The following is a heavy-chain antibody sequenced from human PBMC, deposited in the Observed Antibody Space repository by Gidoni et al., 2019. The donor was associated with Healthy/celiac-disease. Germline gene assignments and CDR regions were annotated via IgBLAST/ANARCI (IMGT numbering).Heavy chain of an antibody. D-gene: IGHD3-10*01. CDR3: ARDTSNTMVRGPFDY. CDR2: INPSGGST. J-gene: IGHJ4*02. Sequence: QVQLVQSGAEVKKPGASVKVSCKASGYTFTSYYMHWVRQAPGQGLEWMGRINPSGGSTSYAQKFQGRVTMTRDTSTSTVYMELSSLRSEDTAVYYCARDTSNTMVRGPFDYWGQGTLVTVSS. V-gene: IGHV1-46*01. CDR1: GYTFTSYY.